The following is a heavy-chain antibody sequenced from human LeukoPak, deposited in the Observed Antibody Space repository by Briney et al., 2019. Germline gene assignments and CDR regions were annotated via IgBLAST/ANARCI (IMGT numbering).Heavy chain of an antibody. Sequence: ASVKVSCKASGCTFTGYYMHWVRQAPGQGLEWMGWINPNSGGTNHAQKFQGWVTMTRDTSISTAYMELSRLRSDDTAVYYCARGVVATIFSRRYYFDYWGQGTLVTVSS. CDR1: GCTFTGYY. CDR2: INPNSGGT. D-gene: IGHD5-12*01. J-gene: IGHJ4*02. CDR3: ARGVVATIFSRRYYFDY. V-gene: IGHV1-2*04.